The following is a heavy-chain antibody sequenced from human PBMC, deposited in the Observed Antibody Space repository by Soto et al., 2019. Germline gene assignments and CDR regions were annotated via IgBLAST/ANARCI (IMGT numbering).Heavy chain of an antibody. D-gene: IGHD3-22*01. Sequence: LRLSCAASGFTFSSYSMNWVRQAPGKGLEWVSSISSSSSYIYYADSVKGRFTISRDNAKNSLYLQMNSLRAEDTAVYYCARDAYYYDSSGYFFDYWGQGTLVTVSS. V-gene: IGHV3-21*01. CDR1: GFTFSSYS. CDR3: ARDAYYYDSSGYFFDY. J-gene: IGHJ4*02. CDR2: ISSSSSYI.